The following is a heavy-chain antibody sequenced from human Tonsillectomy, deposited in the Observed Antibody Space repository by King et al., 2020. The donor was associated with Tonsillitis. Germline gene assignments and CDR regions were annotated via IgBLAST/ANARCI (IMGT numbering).Heavy chain of an antibody. D-gene: IGHD3-9*01. CDR2: IFYSGST. Sequence: QLQESGPGLVKPSETLSLTCTVSGASISSTTYYWGWIRQPPEKGLEWIGTIFYSGSTYYNPSLKSRLTISVDTSKNQFSLKLSPVTAADTAVYYCAKTNYDILTGYYNSFDYWGQGTLVTVSS. CDR3: AKTNYDILTGYYNSFDY. V-gene: IGHV4-39*07. J-gene: IGHJ4*02. CDR1: GASISSTTYY.